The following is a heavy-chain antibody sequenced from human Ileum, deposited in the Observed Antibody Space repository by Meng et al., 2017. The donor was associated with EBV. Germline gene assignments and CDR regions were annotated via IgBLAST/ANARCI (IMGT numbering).Heavy chain of an antibody. V-gene: IGHV3-30*18. J-gene: IGHJ4*02. CDR3: AKEYGDFEGFDY. CDR2: ISHDGSGK. CDR1: GFSFSTYG. Sequence: QVQLVGSGXGVRQPGWSXGLSCAASGFSFSTYGMHWVRQAPGKGLEWVAVISHDGSGKYYADSVKGRFTISRDNSKNTLYLQMNSLRVEDTAVYYCAKEYGDFEGFDYWGQGTLVTVSS. D-gene: IGHD4-17*01.